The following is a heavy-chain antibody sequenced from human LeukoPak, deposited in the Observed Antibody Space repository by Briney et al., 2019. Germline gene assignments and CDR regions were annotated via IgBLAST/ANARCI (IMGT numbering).Heavy chain of an antibody. Sequence: ASVKVSCKASGYTFTGYYMHWVRQAPGQGLEWMGWINPNSGNTGYAQKFQGRVTITRDTSISTAYMELRSLRSEDTAVYYCARDGDYYGSGNFDYWGQGTLVTVSS. J-gene: IGHJ4*02. CDR1: GYTFTGYY. V-gene: IGHV1-8*03. D-gene: IGHD3-10*01. CDR3: ARDGDYYGSGNFDY. CDR2: INPNSGNT.